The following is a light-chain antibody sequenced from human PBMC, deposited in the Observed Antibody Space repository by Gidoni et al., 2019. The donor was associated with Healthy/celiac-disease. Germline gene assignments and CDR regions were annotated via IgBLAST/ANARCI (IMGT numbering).Light chain of an antibody. J-gene: IGKJ2*01. Sequence: EIVLTQSPGTLSLSPGERATLSCRASQSVSSSYLAWYQQKPGQAPRLLIYGASSRATALPDRFSGSGSGKDFTLTISRLEPEDFAVYYCQQYGSSLYTFGQGTKLEIK. CDR1: QSVSSSY. CDR2: GAS. V-gene: IGKV3-20*01. CDR3: QQYGSSLYT.